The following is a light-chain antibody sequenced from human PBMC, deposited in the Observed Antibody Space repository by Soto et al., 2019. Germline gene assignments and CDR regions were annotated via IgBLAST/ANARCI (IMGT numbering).Light chain of an antibody. Sequence: DIQMTQSPSTLSASIGDRVTITCRASQNIRSWLAWYQQKPGKAPNLLIYKASTLESGVPSRFSGSGSGIEFTLTISSLQPDDFATYYCQQYNTYSYNFGQGTKLEIK. J-gene: IGKJ2*01. CDR2: KAS. CDR3: QQYNTYSYN. CDR1: QNIRSW. V-gene: IGKV1-5*03.